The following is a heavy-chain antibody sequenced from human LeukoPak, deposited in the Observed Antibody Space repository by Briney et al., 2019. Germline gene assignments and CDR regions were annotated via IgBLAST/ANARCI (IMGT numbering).Heavy chain of an antibody. J-gene: IGHJ4*02. V-gene: IGHV3-30*04. CDR2: ISHDGSIK. Sequence: GRSLRLSCAASGFTFSSYAMHWVRQAPGKGLEWVAVISHDGSIKHYADSVKGRFTIPRDNSKNTLYVQMNSLRAEDTAVYYCASHSSPTYWGQGTPVPVSS. D-gene: IGHD6-13*01. CDR3: ASHSSPTY. CDR1: GFTFSSYA.